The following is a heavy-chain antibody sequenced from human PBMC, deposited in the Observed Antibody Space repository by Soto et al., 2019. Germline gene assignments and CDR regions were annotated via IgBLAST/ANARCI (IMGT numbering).Heavy chain of an antibody. J-gene: IGHJ4*02. CDR1: GYTFTSYD. D-gene: IGHD3-10*01. CDR3: ASVTTMVRGTLGY. V-gene: IGHV1-8*01. Sequence: QVQLVQSGAEVKKPGASVKVSCKASGYTFTSYDINWVRQATGQGIEWMGWMNPNRGNTGYAQKFHGRVTMTRNTTISTAYMELSSLRSEDTAVYYCASVTTMVRGTLGYWGQGTLVTDSS. CDR2: MNPNRGNT.